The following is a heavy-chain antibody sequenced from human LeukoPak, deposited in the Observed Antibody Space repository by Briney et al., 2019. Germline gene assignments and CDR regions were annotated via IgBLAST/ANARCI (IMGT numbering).Heavy chain of an antibody. J-gene: IGHJ5*02. D-gene: IGHD5-18*01. V-gene: IGHV4-59*01. Sequence: SETLSLTCTLSGGSISSYYWSWIRQPPGKRLEWIGYSYYSGSTNYNPSLKSRVTISIDTSKNQVSLNLKSVTAADTAVYYCARGGYGYITSRNYFDPWGQGTLVIVSS. CDR3: ARGGYGYITSRNYFDP. CDR1: GGSISSYY. CDR2: SYYSGST.